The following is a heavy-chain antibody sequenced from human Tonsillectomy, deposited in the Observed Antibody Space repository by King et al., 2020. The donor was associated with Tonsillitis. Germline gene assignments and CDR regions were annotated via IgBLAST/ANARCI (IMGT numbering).Heavy chain of an antibody. Sequence: VQLVESGGGVVQPGRSLRLSCAASGFTFSSYVIHWVRQAPGKGLEWVALIWYDGSNKYYADSVKGRFTISRDNSKNTLDLQMNSLRAEDTAVYYCARDGYDFWSGYHMSRDAFDIWGQGKMVTVSS. V-gene: IGHV3-33*01. CDR2: IWYDGSNK. CDR1: GFTFSSYV. J-gene: IGHJ3*02. D-gene: IGHD3-3*01. CDR3: ARDGYDFWSGYHMSRDAFDI.